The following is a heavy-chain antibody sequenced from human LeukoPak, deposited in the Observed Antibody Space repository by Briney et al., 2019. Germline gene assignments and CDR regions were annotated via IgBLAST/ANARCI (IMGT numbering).Heavy chain of an antibody. J-gene: IGHJ4*02. CDR1: GFTFSDYG. D-gene: IGHD6-13*01. V-gene: IGHV3-30*18. Sequence: GGSLRLSCAVSGFTFSDYGMHWVRQAPGKGLEWVAVMSYNGNYEYYADSVKGRFTISRDDSKNTLYLQMNSLRGEDTALYYCAKALPGVAAAGIPFIDYWGQGTLVPVSS. CDR3: AKALPGVAAAGIPFIDY. CDR2: MSYNGNYE.